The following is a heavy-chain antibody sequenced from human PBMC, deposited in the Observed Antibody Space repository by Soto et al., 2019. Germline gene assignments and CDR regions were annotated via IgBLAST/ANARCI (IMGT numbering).Heavy chain of an antibody. D-gene: IGHD3-10*01. CDR3: ARPFYGSGSYRNYYYGMDV. V-gene: IGHV4-39*01. CDR1: GGSISSSSYY. CDR2: IYYSGST. J-gene: IGHJ6*02. Sequence: PSETLSITSTVSGGSISSSSYYWGWFRQPPGKGLGWIGSIYYSGSTYYNPSLKSRVTISVDTSKNQFSLKLSSVTAADTAVYYCARPFYGSGSYRNYYYGMDVWGQGTTVT.